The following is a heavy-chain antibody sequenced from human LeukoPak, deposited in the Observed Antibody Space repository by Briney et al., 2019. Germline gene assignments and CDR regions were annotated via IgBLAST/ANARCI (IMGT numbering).Heavy chain of an antibody. V-gene: IGHV3-7*01. CDR1: GFTFSSYW. Sequence: GGSLRLSCVVSGFTFSSYWMSWVRQAPGKGLEWVATIKEDGSEKYYVDSVKGRFTISRDNAKNSLYLQMNSLRAEDAAVYYCAKGAAGGGGVTNYYYYYMDVWGKGTTVTVSS. J-gene: IGHJ6*03. CDR3: AKGAAGGGGVTNYYYYYMDV. D-gene: IGHD3-3*01. CDR2: IKEDGSEK.